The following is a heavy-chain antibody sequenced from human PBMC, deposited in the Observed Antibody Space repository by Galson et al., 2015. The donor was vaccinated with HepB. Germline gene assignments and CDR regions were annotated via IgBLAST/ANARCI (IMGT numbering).Heavy chain of an antibody. CDR3: GRSKGYCSSSTSCQFDSLVSYGMDV. CDR2: IIPIFSTP. V-gene: IGHV1-69*06. J-gene: IGHJ6*02. CDR1: GGTFYSYG. Sequence: SVKVSCKASGGTFYSYGFIWVRQAPGQGLEWMGGIIPIFSTPKKAQKFQARVTITADKSTSTAYMELSSRTSADTAVYYCGRSKGYCSSSTSCQFDSLVSYGMDVWGQGTTVIVS. D-gene: IGHD2-2*01.